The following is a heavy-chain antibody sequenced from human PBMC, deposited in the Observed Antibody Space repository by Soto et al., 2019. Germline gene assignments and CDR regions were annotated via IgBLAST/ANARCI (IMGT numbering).Heavy chain of an antibody. D-gene: IGHD6-19*01. CDR3: AKGGRQWLVTSDFNY. V-gene: IGHV3-30*18. J-gene: IGHJ4*02. CDR1: GFTFSDYA. Sequence: VPLVESGGGVVQPGRSLRLSCAASGFTFSDYAMHWVRQAPGKGLEWVAVVSHDGRNTHYADSVKGRFTISRDSSKNTGSLELTSLRAEDTAVYYCAKGGRQWLVTSDFNYWGQGALVTVSS. CDR2: VSHDGRNT.